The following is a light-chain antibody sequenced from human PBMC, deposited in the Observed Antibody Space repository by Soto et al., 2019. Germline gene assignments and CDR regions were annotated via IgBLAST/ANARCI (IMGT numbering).Light chain of an antibody. CDR3: QQYNSYPYT. Sequence: DIQMTQSPSTLSASVGDRVTITCRASQSISSWLAWYQQKPGKAPKFLIYDATSLESGVPSRFSGSGSGTEFTLTISSLQPDDFATYYCQQYNSYPYTFGQGTKLEI. V-gene: IGKV1-5*01. CDR2: DAT. J-gene: IGKJ2*01. CDR1: QSISSW.